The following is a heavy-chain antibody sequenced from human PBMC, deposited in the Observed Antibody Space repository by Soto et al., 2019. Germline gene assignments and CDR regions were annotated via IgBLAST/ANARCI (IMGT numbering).Heavy chain of an antibody. V-gene: IGHV1-2*04. J-gene: IGHJ3*02. CDR3: AFPLSTGRSWAFDI. D-gene: IGHD3-16*02. CDR2: INPNSGGT. CDR1: GYTFTGYY. Sequence: ASVKVSCKASGYTFTGYYMPWVRQAPGQGLEWMGWINPNSGGTNYAQKFQGWVTMTRDTSISTAYMELSRLRSDDTAVYYCAFPLSTGRSWAFDIWGQGTMVTVSS.